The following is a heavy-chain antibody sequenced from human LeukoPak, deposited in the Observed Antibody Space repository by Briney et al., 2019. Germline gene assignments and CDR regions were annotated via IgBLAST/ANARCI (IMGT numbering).Heavy chain of an antibody. CDR3: ARTTRGGGIRYPAYGMDV. J-gene: IGHJ6*04. D-gene: IGHD2-15*01. Sequence: GASVKVSCKASGYTFTSYAMHWVRQAPGQRLEWMGWINAGNGNTKYSQKFQGRVTITRDTSASTAYMELSSLRSEDTAVYYCARTTRGGGIRYPAYGMDVWGKGTTVTVSS. V-gene: IGHV1-3*01. CDR2: INAGNGNT. CDR1: GYTFTSYA.